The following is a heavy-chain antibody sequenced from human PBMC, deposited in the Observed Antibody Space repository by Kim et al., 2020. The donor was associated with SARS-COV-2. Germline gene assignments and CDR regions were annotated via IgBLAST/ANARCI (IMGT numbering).Heavy chain of an antibody. J-gene: IGHJ3*02. CDR3: ARSGGSPFIGAFDI. V-gene: IGHV4-39*01. D-gene: IGHD1-26*01. CDR2: IYYSGST. Sequence: SETLSLTCTVSGGSISSSSYYWGWIRQPPGKGLEWIGSIYYSGSTYYNTSLKSRVTISVDTSKNQFSLKLSSVTAADTAVYYCARSGGSPFIGAFDIWGQGTMVTVSS. CDR1: GGSISSSSYY.